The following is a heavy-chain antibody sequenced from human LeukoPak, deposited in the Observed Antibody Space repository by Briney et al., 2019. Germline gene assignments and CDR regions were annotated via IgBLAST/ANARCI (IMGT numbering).Heavy chain of an antibody. CDR1: GFTFSSYS. D-gene: IGHD6-13*01. CDR3: ASDIAAAGFDAFDI. CDR2: ISSSSSYI. J-gene: IGHJ3*02. Sequence: GGSLRLSCAASGFTFSSYSMNWVRQAPGKGLEWVSSISSSSSYIYYADSVKGRFTISRDNAKNSLYLQMNSLRAEDTAVYYCASDIAAAGFDAFDIWGQGTMVTVSS. V-gene: IGHV3-21*01.